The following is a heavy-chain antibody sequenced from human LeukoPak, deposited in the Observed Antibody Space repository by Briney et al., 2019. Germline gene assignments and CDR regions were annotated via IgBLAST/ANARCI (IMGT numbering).Heavy chain of an antibody. V-gene: IGHV1-24*01. CDR2: FDPEDGET. CDR3: ATRRGYCSGGSCYFQNWFDP. D-gene: IGHD2-15*01. Sequence: ASVKVSCKVSGYTLTELSMHWGRQAPGKGLEWMGGFDPEDGETIYAQKFQGRVTMTEDTSTDTAYMELSSLRSEDTAVYYCATRRGYCSGGSCYFQNWFDPWGQGTLVTVSS. CDR1: GYTLTELS. J-gene: IGHJ5*02.